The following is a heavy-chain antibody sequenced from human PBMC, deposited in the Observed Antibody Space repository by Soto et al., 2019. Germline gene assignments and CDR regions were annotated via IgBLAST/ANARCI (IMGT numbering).Heavy chain of an antibody. CDR3: ARDDYYDSSGRITFTFDY. J-gene: IGHJ4*02. CDR2: INAGNGNT. Sequence: VASVKVSCKASGYTFTSYAMHWVRQAPGQRLEWMRWINAGNGNTKYSQKFQGRVTITRDTSASTAYMELSSLRSEDTAVYYCARDDYYDSSGRITFTFDYWGQGTLVTVSS. D-gene: IGHD3-22*01. CDR1: GYTFTSYA. V-gene: IGHV1-3*01.